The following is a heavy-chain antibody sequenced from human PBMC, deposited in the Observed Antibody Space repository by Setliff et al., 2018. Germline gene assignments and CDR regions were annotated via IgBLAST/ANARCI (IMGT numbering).Heavy chain of an antibody. CDR2: IKQDGREI. D-gene: IGHD2-21*01. J-gene: IGHJ4*02. V-gene: IGHV3-7*01. CDR1: ALTFSSYW. Sequence: PGGSLRLSCAASALTFSSYWMNWVRQAPGKGLEWVASIKQDGREIYYVDSVRGRFTISRDTAKNSVYLQMNSLRAEDTGVYYCASGDWFYFDTWGQGTLVTVSS. CDR3: ASGDWFYFDT.